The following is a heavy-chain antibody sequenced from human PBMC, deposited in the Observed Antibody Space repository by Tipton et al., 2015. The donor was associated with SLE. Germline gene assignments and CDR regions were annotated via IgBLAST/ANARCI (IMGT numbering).Heavy chain of an antibody. D-gene: IGHD5-24*01. CDR2: IYYSGST. Sequence: TLSLTCTVSGGSVSSGSYYWSWIRQPPGKGLEWIGYIYYSGSTNYNPSLKSRVTISVDTSKNQFSLKLSSVTAADTALYFCARGREDGFVWYFDYWGQGTLVTVSS. V-gene: IGHV4-61*01. CDR3: ARGREDGFVWYFDY. J-gene: IGHJ4*02. CDR1: GGSVSSGSYY.